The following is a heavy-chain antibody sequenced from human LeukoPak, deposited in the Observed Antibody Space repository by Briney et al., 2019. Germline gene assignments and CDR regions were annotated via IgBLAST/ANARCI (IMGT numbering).Heavy chain of an antibody. J-gene: IGHJ4*02. D-gene: IGHD5-18*01. CDR1: GGSFSDYY. CDR2: INHSGST. CDR3: ASPYSYAR. V-gene: IGHV4-34*01. Sequence: PSETLSLTCAVYGGSFSDYYWTWIRQPPGKGLEWIGEINHSGSTNYNPSLKSRVTISVHTSKNQFSLKLSSVTAADTAVYYCASPYSYARWGQGTLVTVSS.